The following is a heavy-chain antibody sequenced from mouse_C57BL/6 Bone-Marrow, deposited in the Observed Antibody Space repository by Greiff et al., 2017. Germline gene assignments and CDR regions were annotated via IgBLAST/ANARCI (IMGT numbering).Heavy chain of an antibody. V-gene: IGHV14-4*01. CDR3: TTPLLKFAY. CDR1: GFNIKDDY. CDR2: IDPENGDT. D-gene: IGHD2-10*01. J-gene: IGHJ3*01. Sequence: EVKLQQSGAELVRPGASVKLSCTASGFNIKDDYMHWVKQRPEQGLEWIGWIDPENGDTEYASKFQGKATITADTSSNTAYLQLSSLTSEDTAVYYCTTPLLKFAYWGQGTLVTVSA.